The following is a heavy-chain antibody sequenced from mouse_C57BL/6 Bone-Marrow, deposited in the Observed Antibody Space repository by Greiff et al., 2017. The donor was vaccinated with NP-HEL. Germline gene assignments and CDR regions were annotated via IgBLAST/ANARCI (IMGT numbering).Heavy chain of an antibody. Sequence: EVKLMESGGGLVQPGGSLKLSCAASGFTFSDYYMYWVRQTPEKRLEWVAYISNGGGSTYYPDTVKGRFTISRDNAKNTLYLQMSRLKAEDTAMYYCARHQATEWYFDVWGAGTTVTVSS. CDR2: ISNGGGST. J-gene: IGHJ1*01. CDR1: GFTFSDYY. V-gene: IGHV5-12*01. CDR3: ARHQATEWYFDV. D-gene: IGHD3-2*02.